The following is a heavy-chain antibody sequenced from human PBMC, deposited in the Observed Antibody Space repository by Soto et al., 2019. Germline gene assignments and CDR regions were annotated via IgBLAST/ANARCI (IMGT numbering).Heavy chain of an antibody. Sequence: QAHLVESGGGVVQPGRSLRLSCAASGFTFTSYGMHWVRQAPGTRLEWVAVISYDGGLQHYADSVKGRFTISRDNSKNTVLLQRNSLRAEDTAVYYCVSDRGYGHASVPYSWGQGTLVSVSS. J-gene: IGHJ4*02. CDR1: GFTFTSYG. CDR2: ISYDGGLQ. D-gene: IGHD5-18*01. CDR3: VSDRGYGHASVPYS. V-gene: IGHV3-30*03.